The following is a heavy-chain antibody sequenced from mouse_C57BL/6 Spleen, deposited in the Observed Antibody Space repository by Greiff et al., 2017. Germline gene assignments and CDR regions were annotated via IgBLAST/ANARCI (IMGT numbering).Heavy chain of an antibody. CDR1: GFTFSSYG. D-gene: IGHD4-1*01. V-gene: IGHV5-6*01. J-gene: IGHJ1*03. CDR2: ISSGGSYT. Sequence: EVQRVESGGDLVKPGGSLKLSCAASGFTFSSYGMSWVRQTPDKRLEWVATISSGGSYTYYPDSVKGRFTISRDNAKNTLYLQMSSLKSEDTAVYYYASPGIQGYFDVWGTGTTVTVSS. CDR3: ASPGIQGYFDV.